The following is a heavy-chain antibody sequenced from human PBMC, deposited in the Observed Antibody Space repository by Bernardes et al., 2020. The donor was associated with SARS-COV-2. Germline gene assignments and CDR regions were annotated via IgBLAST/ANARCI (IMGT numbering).Heavy chain of an antibody. CDR2: INPSNDIT. V-gene: IGHV1-46*01. Sequence: ASVKVSCKASGYTFTSYYMHWVRQAPGQGLEWMGIINPSNDITSYSQKFQGRVTMTRDTSTTTVYMELSSLRSEDTAVYYCARDSPYHDDRSGYYSPAEPERQYFQHWGQGTLVTVSS. D-gene: IGHD3-22*01. J-gene: IGHJ1*01. CDR1: GYTFTSYY. CDR3: ARDSPYHDDRSGYYSPAEPERQYFQH.